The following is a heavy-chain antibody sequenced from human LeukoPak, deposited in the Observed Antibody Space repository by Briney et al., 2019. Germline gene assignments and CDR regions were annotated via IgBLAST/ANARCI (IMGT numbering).Heavy chain of an antibody. Sequence: ASVKVSCKASGYTFTSYAMNWVRQAPGQGLEWMGWINTNTGNPTYAQGFTGRFVFSLDTSVSTAYLQISSLEAEDTAVYYCARDSPHPDYGGNFPSDYWGQGTLVIVSS. CDR2: INTNTGNP. CDR3: ARDSPHPDYGGNFPSDY. D-gene: IGHD4-23*01. J-gene: IGHJ4*02. CDR1: GYTFTSYA. V-gene: IGHV7-4-1*02.